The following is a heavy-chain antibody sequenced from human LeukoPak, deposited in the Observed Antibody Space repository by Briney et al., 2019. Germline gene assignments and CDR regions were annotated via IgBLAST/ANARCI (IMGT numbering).Heavy chain of an antibody. CDR1: GYTVIGYY. J-gene: IGHJ3*02. CDR2: INPNSGGT. Sequence: GASVKVSGKASGYTVIGYYMHWVRLAPGQGLEWMGWINPNSGGTNYAQKFQGRVTKTRETSISTAYMELSRLRCDDTAVYYCARTSRWGSGWFLGVNAFDIWGQGTMVTVSS. CDR3: ARTSRWGSGWFLGVNAFDI. D-gene: IGHD6-19*01. V-gene: IGHV1-2*02.